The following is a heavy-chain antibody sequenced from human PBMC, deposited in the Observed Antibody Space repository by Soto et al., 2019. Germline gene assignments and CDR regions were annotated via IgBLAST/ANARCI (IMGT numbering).Heavy chain of an antibody. Sequence: QVQLQQWGAGLLKPSETLSLTCAVFGVSFSGYYWNWIRQPPGKGLEWIGDINHSGSTNYNPSLKSRLTISVDTSKNQFSLKLSSVTVSDTAVYYCASGWGSGVFDYWGQGTLVTVSS. CDR3: ASGWGSGVFDY. D-gene: IGHD6-19*01. CDR1: GVSFSGYY. V-gene: IGHV4-34*01. CDR2: INHSGST. J-gene: IGHJ4*02.